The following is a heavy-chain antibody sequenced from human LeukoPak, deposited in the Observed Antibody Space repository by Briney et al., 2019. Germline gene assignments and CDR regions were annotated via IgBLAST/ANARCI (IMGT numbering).Heavy chain of an antibody. CDR1: GFTFDDYG. Sequence: PGGSLRLSCAASGFTFDDYGMQWVRQSPDKGLEWVAFIRDDGRNKHYADSVKGRFTISRDNSENTLYLQMDSLRAEDTALYYCAADSAWAFDHWGQGALVTVSS. CDR2: IRDDGRNK. V-gene: IGHV3-30*02. D-gene: IGHD6-19*01. CDR3: AADSAWAFDH. J-gene: IGHJ4*02.